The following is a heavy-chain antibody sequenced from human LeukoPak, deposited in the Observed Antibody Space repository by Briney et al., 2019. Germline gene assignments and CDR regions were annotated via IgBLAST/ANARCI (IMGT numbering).Heavy chain of an antibody. CDR3: ARDRVAAIFTYHPMFDS. CDR2: INPDESDK. V-gene: IGHV3-74*01. D-gene: IGHD6-25*01. Sequence: GGSLRLSCAASRFTFSVHWMHWVRQAPGKGLEWVSRINPDESDKAYADSVKGRFTISRDNAKSTLYLQMNSLRVEDTAVYYCARDRVAAIFTYHPMFDSWGPGTLVTVSS. J-gene: IGHJ5*01. CDR1: RFTFSVHW.